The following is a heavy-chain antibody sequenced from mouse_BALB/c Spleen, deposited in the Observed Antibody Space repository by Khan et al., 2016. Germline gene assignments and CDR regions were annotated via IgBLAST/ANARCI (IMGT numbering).Heavy chain of an antibody. CDR2: LHFSGTT. D-gene: IGHD2-1*01. CDR3: ARNYAYFDV. CDR1: GYSITTFYN. V-gene: IGHV3-1*02. Sequence: EVQLQESGPDLVRPSQSLSLTCTVTGYSITTFYNWHWIRQFPGNKLEWMGSLHFSGTTNYNPSLKSRFSIIRDTSKNQFFRQLKSVTTEDTATYYCARNYAYFDVWGAGTTVTVSS. J-gene: IGHJ1*01.